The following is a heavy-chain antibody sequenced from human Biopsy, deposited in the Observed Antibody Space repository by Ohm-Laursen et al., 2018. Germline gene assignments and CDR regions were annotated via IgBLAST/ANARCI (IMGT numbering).Heavy chain of an antibody. CDR3: AKGYGPDNWFDP. V-gene: IGHV3-23*01. D-gene: IGHD3-16*01. CDR1: GFTFSTYA. Sequence: LSCAASGFTFSTYAMTWVRQAPGEGLEWVSSITGSGGSTYYPDSVKGRFTISRDNSKNSLYLQMNSLRAEDTAVYYCAKGYGPDNWFDPWGQGTLVTVSS. CDR2: ITGSGGST. J-gene: IGHJ5*02.